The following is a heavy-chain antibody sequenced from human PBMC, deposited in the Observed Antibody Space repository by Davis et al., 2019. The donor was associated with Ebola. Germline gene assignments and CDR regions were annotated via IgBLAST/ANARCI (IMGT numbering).Heavy chain of an antibody. V-gene: IGHV3-23*01. CDR2: ISGSGGST. CDR1: GFTFSSYA. CDR3: AKLTTVTTVYFDY. D-gene: IGHD4-17*01. Sequence: GESLKISCAASGFTFSSYAMSWVRQAPGKGLEWVSAISGSGGSTYYADSVKGRFTISRDNSKNTLYLQMNSLRAEDTAVYYCAKLTTVTTVYFDYWGQGTLVTVSS. J-gene: IGHJ4*02.